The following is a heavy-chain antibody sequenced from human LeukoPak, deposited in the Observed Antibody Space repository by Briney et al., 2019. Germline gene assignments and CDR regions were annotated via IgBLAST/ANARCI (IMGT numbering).Heavy chain of an antibody. V-gene: IGHV1-46*01. CDR3: ARGDYDFWSGTTEGNWFDP. CDR2: INPSGGST. D-gene: IGHD3-3*01. CDR1: GYTFTSYY. Sequence: ASVKVSCKASGYTFTSYYMHWVRQAPGQGLEWMGIINPSGGSTSYAQKFQGRVTMTRDTSTSTDYMELSSLRSEDTAVYYCARGDYDFWSGTTEGNWFDPWGQGTLVTVSS. J-gene: IGHJ5*02.